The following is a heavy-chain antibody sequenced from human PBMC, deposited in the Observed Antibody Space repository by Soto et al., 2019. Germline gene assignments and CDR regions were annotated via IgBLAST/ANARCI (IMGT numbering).Heavy chain of an antibody. CDR3: VKPPGYYYDSTPYYSV. Sequence: VSRRLSCSAAPFTFSRCALPRVRQAPGKGLEYVSSISSDGSTYYAVSVNGTFTISRDNSRNTLYLRMSSLRAEDTAVYYCVKPPGYYYDSTPYYSVWGQG. D-gene: IGHD3-22*01. CDR2: ISSDGST. CDR1: PFTFSRCA. J-gene: IGHJ4*02. V-gene: IGHV3-64D*06.